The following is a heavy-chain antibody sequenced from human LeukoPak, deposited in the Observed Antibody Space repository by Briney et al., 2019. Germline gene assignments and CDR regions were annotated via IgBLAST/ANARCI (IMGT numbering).Heavy chain of an antibody. CDR2: ISGSGGSS. J-gene: IGHJ4*02. Sequence: PGGSLRLSCAASGFTFSSYAMSWVRQAPGKGLEWVSGISGSGGSSYYADSVKGRFTISRDNSKNTVYVQMKNLRAEDTAVYYCAKYSWGAVAAPFDYWGQGALVTVSS. CDR3: AKYSWGAVAAPFDY. V-gene: IGHV3-23*01. D-gene: IGHD6-19*01. CDR1: GFTFSSYA.